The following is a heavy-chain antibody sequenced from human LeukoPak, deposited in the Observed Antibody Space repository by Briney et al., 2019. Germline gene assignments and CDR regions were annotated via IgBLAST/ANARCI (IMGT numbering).Heavy chain of an antibody. V-gene: IGHV4-39*01. CDR2: IYFSGST. D-gene: IGHD2-21*02. J-gene: IGHJ4*02. CDR3: ARHGPTAFFDY. Sequence: PSETLSLTCAVSGGSLSIISSYWGWIRQPPGKGLEWIGRIYFSGSTRYNPSLESRVTISVDTSNNQFPLRLISVTAADTAVYYCARHGPTAFFDYWGQGTPVTVSS. CDR1: GGSLSIISSY.